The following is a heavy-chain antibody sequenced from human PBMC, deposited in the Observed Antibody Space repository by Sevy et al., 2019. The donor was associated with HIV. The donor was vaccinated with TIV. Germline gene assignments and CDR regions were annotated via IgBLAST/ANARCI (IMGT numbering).Heavy chain of an antibody. Sequence: GGSLRLSCAASGFDFSNYSMNWVRQAPGKGLEWICHISSSSRTISYEDSVKGRFTISRENVKNSLYLQMNSLRDEDTAVYYCARDCSGSFCGDDAFDIWGQGTMVTVSS. J-gene: IGHJ3*02. D-gene: IGHD3-10*02. V-gene: IGHV3-48*02. CDR3: ARDCSGSFCGDDAFDI. CDR1: GFDFSNYS. CDR2: ISSSSRTI.